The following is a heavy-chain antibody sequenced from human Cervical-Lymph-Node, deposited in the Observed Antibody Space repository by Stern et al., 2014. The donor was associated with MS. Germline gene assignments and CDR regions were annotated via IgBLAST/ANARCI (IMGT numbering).Heavy chain of an antibody. CDR1: GYTFTGYY. V-gene: IGHV1-2*06. CDR2: INPNSGAT. CDR3: ARWQGQWLVAPSLDY. D-gene: IGHD6-19*01. J-gene: IGHJ4*02. Sequence: VQLVQSGAEVKKPGASVKVSCKASGYTFTGYYMNWVRQAPGQGLEWMGRINPNSGATNYAQQCPGRVTMTRDTSISTAYMELSRLRSDDTAVYYCARWQGQWLVAPSLDYWGQGTLVTVSS.